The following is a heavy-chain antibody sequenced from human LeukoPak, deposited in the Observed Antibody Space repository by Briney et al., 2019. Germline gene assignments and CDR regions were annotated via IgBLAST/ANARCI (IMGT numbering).Heavy chain of an antibody. V-gene: IGHV4-30-4*01. D-gene: IGHD3-16*02. CDR2: IYYSGST. J-gene: IGHJ4*02. CDR1: GGSISSGDYY. Sequence: PPETLSLTCTVSGGSISSGDYYWSWIRQPPGKGLEWIGYIYYSGSTYYNPSLKSRVTISVDTSKNQFSLKLSSVTAADTAVYYCARGDYVWGSYRYTPLAFDYWGQGTLVTVSS. CDR3: ARGDYVWGSYRYTPLAFDY.